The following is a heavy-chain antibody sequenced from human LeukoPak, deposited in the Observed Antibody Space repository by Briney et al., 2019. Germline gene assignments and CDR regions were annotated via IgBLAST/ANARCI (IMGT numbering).Heavy chain of an antibody. CDR1: VVSMNGYY. Sequence: SETLSLTCSVSVVSMNGYYWSWLRQSAGNRLEWIGHVDSSGNTNYNPSLESRVTISVDTSKNQFSLKLSSVTAADTAVYYCARGLRITMVRGVISGVRFDPWGQGTLVTVSS. CDR2: VDSSGNT. J-gene: IGHJ5*02. V-gene: IGHV4-4*07. CDR3: ARGLRITMVRGVISGVRFDP. D-gene: IGHD3-10*01.